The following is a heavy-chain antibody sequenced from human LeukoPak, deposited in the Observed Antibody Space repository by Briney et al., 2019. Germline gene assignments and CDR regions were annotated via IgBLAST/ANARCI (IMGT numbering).Heavy chain of an antibody. J-gene: IGHJ3*02. CDR2: FYSGGSR. Sequence: QSGGSLRLSCAASGFTVSSNYMSWVRQAPGKGLEWVSVFYSGGSRYYADSVKGRLTISRDNSKNTLYFQMNSLRAEDTAVYYCARGYFYGGNSPFAFDIWGQGTMVTVSS. CDR3: ARGYFYGGNSPFAFDI. D-gene: IGHD4-23*01. V-gene: IGHV3-53*01. CDR1: GFTVSSNY.